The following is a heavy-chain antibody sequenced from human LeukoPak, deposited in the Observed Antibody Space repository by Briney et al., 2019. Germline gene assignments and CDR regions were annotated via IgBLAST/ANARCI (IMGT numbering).Heavy chain of an antibody. CDR3: ARDLVSAGFDI. CDR2: INTNTGIP. D-gene: IGHD6-6*01. V-gene: IGHV7-4-1*02. Sequence: ASVKVSCKAFGYTFSSHAMNWVRQAPGQGLKLMGWINTNTGIPTYAQGFAGRFVFSLDTSVTTAYLQITSLKAEDTAVYYCARDLVSAGFDIWGQGTMVTVSS. J-gene: IGHJ3*02. CDR1: GYTFSSHA.